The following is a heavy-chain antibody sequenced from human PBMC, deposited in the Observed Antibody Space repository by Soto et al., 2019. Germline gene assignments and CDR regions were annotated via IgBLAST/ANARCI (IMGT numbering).Heavy chain of an antibody. V-gene: IGHV1-18*01. J-gene: IGHJ4*02. CDR2: ISAYNGNT. D-gene: IGHD3-22*01. Sequence: ASVKVSCKASGYTFTSNGISWVRQAPGQGLEWMGWISAYNGNTYYAQKFQGRVTMTTDTSTSTVYMELRSLRSDDTAVYYCARDYGGYLDYWGQGTLVTSPQ. CDR1: GYTFTSNG. CDR3: ARDYGGYLDY.